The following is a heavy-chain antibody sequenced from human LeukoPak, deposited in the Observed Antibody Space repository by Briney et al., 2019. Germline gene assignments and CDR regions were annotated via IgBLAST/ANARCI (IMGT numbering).Heavy chain of an antibody. J-gene: IGHJ4*02. V-gene: IGHV4-4*07. CDR1: GGSISSYY. Sequence: PSETLSLTCTVSGGSISSYYWSWIRQPAGKGLEWIGRIYTSGSTNYNPSLKSRVTMSVDTSKNQFSLKLSSVTAADTAVYYCARGRVQLWLRSTPHFDYWGQGTLVTVSS. CDR2: IYTSGST. CDR3: ARGRVQLWLRSTPHFDY. D-gene: IGHD5-18*01.